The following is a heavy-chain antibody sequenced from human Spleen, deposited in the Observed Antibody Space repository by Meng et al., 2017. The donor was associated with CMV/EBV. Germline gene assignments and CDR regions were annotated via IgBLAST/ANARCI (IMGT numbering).Heavy chain of an antibody. CDR3: ARDHRDISGWTPGRWFDP. V-gene: IGHV4-34*04. CDR1: TVSGDN. CDR2: IKHRGRT. J-gene: IGHJ5*02. Sequence: TVSGDNWSRNSKTTGKGMEWNGEIKHRGRTKKNQTKKSRENISVDTSKNQFSLKLSSVTAADTAIYFCARDHRDISGWTPGRWFDPWGQGALVTVSS. D-gene: IGHD6-19*01.